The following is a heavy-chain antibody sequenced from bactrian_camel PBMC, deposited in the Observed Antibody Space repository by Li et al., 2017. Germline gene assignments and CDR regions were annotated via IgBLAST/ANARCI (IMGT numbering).Heavy chain of an antibody. CDR1: RDTWRRFP. Sequence: QLVESGGGSVQAGGSLKLSCLVPRDTWRRFPNLCLAWFRQTPGQEREGVAAIDVDGTTTYADSAKGRFTISLSQDNGKNTRYLQMNKLTPEDSAVYYCGAHENIGGACLPLTYVYGRGTYYGQGTQVTVS. CDR2: IDVDGTT. V-gene: IGHV3S55*01. D-gene: IGHD2*01. J-gene: IGHJ4*01.